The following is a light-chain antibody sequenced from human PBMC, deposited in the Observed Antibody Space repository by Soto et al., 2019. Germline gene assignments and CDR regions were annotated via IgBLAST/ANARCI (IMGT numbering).Light chain of an antibody. J-gene: IGKJ1*01. Sequence: IQLTQSPSSLSASVGDRVTITCRASPAIASFLAWYQQKPGTAPKLLIYGASTLQSGVPSRFSGSRSGTDYTLTIARLPHEDFATYYCQQLNGSPWTFGQGTKVDIK. CDR1: PAIASF. CDR2: GAS. CDR3: QQLNGSPWT. V-gene: IGKV1-9*01.